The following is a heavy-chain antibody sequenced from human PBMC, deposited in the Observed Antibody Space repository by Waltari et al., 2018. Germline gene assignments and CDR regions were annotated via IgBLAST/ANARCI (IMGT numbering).Heavy chain of an antibody. CDR1: GFTFSDHW. D-gene: IGHD3-10*01. CDR2: IKQDGSDI. CDR3: ARDVGNVGGNY. V-gene: IGHV3-7*01. J-gene: IGHJ4*02. Sequence: EVQLVESGGGLVQPGGSLSLSCLVAGFTFSDHWMRRVRQAPGKGLEWVANIKQDGSDIYYADSVKGRFTISRDNAKNSLYLQMNSLRAEDTAVYYCARDVGNVGGNYWGQGTLVTVSS.